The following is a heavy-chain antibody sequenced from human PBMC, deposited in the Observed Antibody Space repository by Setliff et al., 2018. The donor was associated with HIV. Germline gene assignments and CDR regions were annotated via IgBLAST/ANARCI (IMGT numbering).Heavy chain of an antibody. CDR3: ARRQWLAANFDS. V-gene: IGHV4-61*09. Sequence: PSETLSLTCTVSGGSIIRGPYFWRWIRQPAGKAVEWMGHIHTNGATKYNPSLKSRVTISRDTSQNQFSRYLTFVTAADTAVYFCARRQWLAANFDSWGQETLVTVSS. D-gene: IGHD6-19*01. J-gene: IGHJ5*01. CDR1: GGSIIRGPYF. CDR2: IHTNGAT.